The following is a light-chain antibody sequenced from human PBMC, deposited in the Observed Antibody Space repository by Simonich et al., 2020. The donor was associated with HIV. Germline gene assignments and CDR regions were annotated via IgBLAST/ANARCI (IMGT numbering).Light chain of an antibody. CDR3: HQYNNWPLF. CDR1: QSVSSN. Sequence: EIVMTQSPATLSVSPGERATLSCRASQSVSSNLAWYQQKPGQAPRLLIYGASTRATGIPARFSGSGSGTEFTLTISSMQSEDFAVYYGHQYNNWPLFFGQGTKVEIK. CDR2: GAS. J-gene: IGKJ2*01. V-gene: IGKV3-15*01.